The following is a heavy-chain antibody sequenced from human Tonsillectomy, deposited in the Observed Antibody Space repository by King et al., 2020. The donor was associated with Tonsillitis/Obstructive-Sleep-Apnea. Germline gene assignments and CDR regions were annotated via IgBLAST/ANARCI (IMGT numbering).Heavy chain of an antibody. CDR3: ARDREDSTVDY. CDR1: GGSLSSYY. D-gene: IGHD1-26*01. J-gene: IGHJ4*02. CDR2: IYYSGST. Sequence: QLQESGPGLVKPSETLSLTCTVSGGSLSSYYWSWIRQPPGRGLEWIGYIYYSGSTNYNPSLKSRVTISVDTSKNQFSLQLTSVTAADTAVYYCARDREDSTVDYWGQGTLVTVSS. V-gene: IGHV4-59*01.